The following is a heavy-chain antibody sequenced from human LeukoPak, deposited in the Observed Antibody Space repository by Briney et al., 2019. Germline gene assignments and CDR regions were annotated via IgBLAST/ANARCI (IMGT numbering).Heavy chain of an antibody. J-gene: IGHJ5*02. CDR3: AGHLGMYQLLFHS. Sequence: SETLSLTCTVSGGSISSYYWSWIRQPPGKGLEWIGYIDYSGSTNYNPSLKSRVTISLDTPKNQFSLKLSSVTAADTAVYYCAGHLGMYQLLFHSWGQGTLVTVSS. V-gene: IGHV4-59*08. CDR2: IDYSGST. D-gene: IGHD2-2*01. CDR1: GGSISSYY.